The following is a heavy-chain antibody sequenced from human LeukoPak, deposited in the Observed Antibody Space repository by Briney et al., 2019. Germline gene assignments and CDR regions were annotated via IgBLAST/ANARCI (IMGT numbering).Heavy chain of an antibody. D-gene: IGHD6-13*01. J-gene: IGHJ5*02. Sequence: GGSLRLSCAASGFTFSDYAMGWVRQAPGKGLEWVSAISYRGGSAYYADSVKGRFTISRDNSKNTLYLPMSGLRADDTASYYCARASSSSWHERGSWFDPWGQGTLVTVSS. V-gene: IGHV3-23*01. CDR1: GFTFSDYA. CDR2: ISYRGGSA. CDR3: ARASSSSWHERGSWFDP.